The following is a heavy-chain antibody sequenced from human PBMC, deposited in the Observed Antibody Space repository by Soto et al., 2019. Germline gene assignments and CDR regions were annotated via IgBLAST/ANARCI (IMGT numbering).Heavy chain of an antibody. V-gene: IGHV4-59*01. CDR1: GGSISSYY. CDR3: ARYYNFFWYFDY. J-gene: IGHJ4*02. Sequence: SETLSLTCTVSGGSISSYYWSWIRQSPGKGLEWIGYIYNSGSTNYNPSLKSRVTISVDTSKNQFSLKLSSVTAADTAVYYCARYYNFFWYFDYWGQGALVTVSS. D-gene: IGHD1-1*01. CDR2: IYNSGST.